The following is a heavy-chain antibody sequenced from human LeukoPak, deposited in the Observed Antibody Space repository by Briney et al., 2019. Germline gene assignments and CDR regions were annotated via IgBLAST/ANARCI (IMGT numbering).Heavy chain of an antibody. J-gene: IGHJ4*02. CDR3: AKPYYYGSGSYFHFDY. D-gene: IGHD3-10*01. CDR2: ISGSGGGT. V-gene: IGHV3-23*01. CDR1: GFTFSSYA. Sequence: GGSLRLSCAASGFTFSSYAMSWVRQAPGKGLEWGSAISGSGGGTYYADSVKGRFTIYRDNSKNTLYLQMNSLRAEDTAVYYCAKPYYYGSGSYFHFDYWGQGTLVTVSS.